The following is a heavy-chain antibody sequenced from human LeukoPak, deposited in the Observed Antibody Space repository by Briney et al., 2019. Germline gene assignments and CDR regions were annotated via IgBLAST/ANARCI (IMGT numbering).Heavy chain of an antibody. CDR1: GYSINNNYY. Sequence: SETLSLTCTVSGYSINNNYYWDWIRQPPGKGLEFIASIHHSGTTYYNPALKSRVTISVDTSKNQFPLKVNSVTAADTAVYYCARPDSSGLVSIWGQGTMVTVSS. CDR3: ARPDSSGLVSI. J-gene: IGHJ3*02. D-gene: IGHD3-22*01. CDR2: IHHSGTT. V-gene: IGHV4-38-2*02.